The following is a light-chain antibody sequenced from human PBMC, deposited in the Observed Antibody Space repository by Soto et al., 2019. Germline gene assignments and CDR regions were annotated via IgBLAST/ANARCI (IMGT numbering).Light chain of an antibody. Sequence: DIQMTQSPSTLSASVGDRVTITCRASQSISSWLAWYQQKPGKAPKLLIYDASSLEIGVPSRFSGSGSGTEFTLTISSLQPDDFATYYCQQYNSYPWPFGQGTKVEIK. CDR3: QQYNSYPWP. CDR1: QSISSW. J-gene: IGKJ1*01. CDR2: DAS. V-gene: IGKV1-5*01.